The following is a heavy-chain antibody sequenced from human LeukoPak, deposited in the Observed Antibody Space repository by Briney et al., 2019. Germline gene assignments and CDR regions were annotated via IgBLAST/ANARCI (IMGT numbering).Heavy chain of an antibody. CDR3: ARGQVELPY. D-gene: IGHD1-7*01. CDR2: INHSGST. V-gene: IGHV4-34*01. Sequence: SETLSLTCAVYGGSFSGYYWSWIRQPPGKGLEWIGEINHSGSTNYNPSLKSRVTISVDTSKNQFSLKLSSVTAADTAVYYCARGQVELPYWGQRTLVTVSS. CDR1: GGSFSGYY. J-gene: IGHJ4*02.